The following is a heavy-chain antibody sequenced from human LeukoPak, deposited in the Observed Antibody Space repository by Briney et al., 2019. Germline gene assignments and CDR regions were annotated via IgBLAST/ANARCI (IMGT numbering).Heavy chain of an antibody. V-gene: IGHV4-39*02. CDR2: IYYSGST. D-gene: IGHD3-10*01. J-gene: IGHJ4*02. CDR3: ARDSLYYGSGSYDPGYYFDY. CDR1: GGSISGSNYY. Sequence: PSETLSLTCTVSGGSISGSNYYWGWIRQPPGKGLEWIGSIYYSGSTYYNPSLKSRVTVFVDTSKNQFSLKVRSVTAADTAVYYCARDSLYYGSGSYDPGYYFDYWGQGTLVTVSS.